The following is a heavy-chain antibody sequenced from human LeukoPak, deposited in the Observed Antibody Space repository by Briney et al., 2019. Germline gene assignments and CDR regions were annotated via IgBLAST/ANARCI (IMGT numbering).Heavy chain of an antibody. J-gene: IGHJ5*02. CDR2: IYSSGGT. V-gene: IGHV4-4*07. D-gene: IGHD3-10*01. CDR3: ARGAYGSGSTNWFDP. Sequence: SETLALTCTVSGGSISSYYWSWIRQPAGKGLEWIGRIYSSGGTDYNSSLKSRVTMSVDTSKNQFSLKLSSVTAADTAVYYCARGAYGSGSTNWFDPWGQGTLVTVSS. CDR1: GGSISSYY.